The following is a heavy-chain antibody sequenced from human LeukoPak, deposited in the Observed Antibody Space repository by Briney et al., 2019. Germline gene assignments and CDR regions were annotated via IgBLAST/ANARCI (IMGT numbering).Heavy chain of an antibody. Sequence: PSETLSLTCTVSGDSISSGGYYWSWLRQPPGKGLEWIGYIYHSGSTSYNPSLKSRVTISVDRPRNQFSLKLASVTAADTAVYYCARDNPWNWFDPWGQGTLVTVSS. CDR3: ARDNPWNWFDP. J-gene: IGHJ5*02. CDR2: IYHSGST. CDR1: GDSISSGGYY. V-gene: IGHV4-30-2*01.